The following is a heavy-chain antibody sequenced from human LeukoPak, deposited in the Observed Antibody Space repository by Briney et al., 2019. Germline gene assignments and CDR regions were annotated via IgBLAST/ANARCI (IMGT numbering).Heavy chain of an antibody. CDR2: VKQDGTEK. J-gene: IGHJ4*02. Sequence: PGGSPRLSCEASGFTFRDYWMTWVRQAPGKGLEWVANVKQDGTEKFYVDSVKSRFTISRDNGKNSLYLQMNSLRVEDTAIYYCARAGGTSWADYWGQGTLVTVSS. CDR3: ARAGGTSWADY. V-gene: IGHV3-7*01. D-gene: IGHD6-13*01. CDR1: GFTFRDYW.